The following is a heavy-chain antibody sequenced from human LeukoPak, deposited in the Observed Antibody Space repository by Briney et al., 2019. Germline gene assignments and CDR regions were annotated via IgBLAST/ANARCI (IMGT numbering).Heavy chain of an antibody. CDR3: AKDHRQWLDSKGHFDY. D-gene: IGHD6-19*01. V-gene: IGHV3-21*01. J-gene: IGHJ4*02. CDR1: GFTFSTYN. CDR2: ISSTSSYI. Sequence: GGSLRLSCVASGFTFSTYNMDWVRQAPGKGLEWVSGISSTSSYIYYADSVKGRLTISRDDAENSVYLQMNSLRVEDTALYYCAKDHRQWLDSKGHFDYWGQGTLVTVSS.